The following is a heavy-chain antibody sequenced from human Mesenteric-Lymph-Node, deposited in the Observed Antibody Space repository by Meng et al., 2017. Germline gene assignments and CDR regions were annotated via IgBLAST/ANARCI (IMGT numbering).Heavy chain of an antibody. D-gene: IGHD6-13*01. CDR1: GGTFSSYA. CDR3: ARVFLAAAGQNWFDP. Sequence: QVQRVQSGAEVKKPGSSVKVSCKTSGGTFSSYAISWVRQAPGQGLEWMGGIIPIFGTANYAQKFQGRVTITADESTSTAYMELSSLRSEDTAVYYCARVFLAAAGQNWFDPWGQGTLVTVSS. J-gene: IGHJ5*02. V-gene: IGHV1-69*01. CDR2: IIPIFGTA.